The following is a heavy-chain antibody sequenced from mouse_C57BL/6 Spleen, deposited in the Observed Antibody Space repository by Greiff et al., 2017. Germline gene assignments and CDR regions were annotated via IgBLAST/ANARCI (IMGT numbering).Heavy chain of an antibody. CDR3: TTSGNYGSYAMDY. J-gene: IGHJ4*01. Sequence: EVQLQESGAELVRPGASVKLSCTASGFNIKDYYMHWVKQRPEQGLEWIGRIDPEDGDTEYAPKFQGKATMTADPSSNTAYLQLSSLTSEDTDVYYGTTSGNYGSYAMDYWGKGTSVTVSS. D-gene: IGHD2-1*01. CDR2: IDPEDGDT. CDR1: GFNIKDYY. V-gene: IGHV14-1*01.